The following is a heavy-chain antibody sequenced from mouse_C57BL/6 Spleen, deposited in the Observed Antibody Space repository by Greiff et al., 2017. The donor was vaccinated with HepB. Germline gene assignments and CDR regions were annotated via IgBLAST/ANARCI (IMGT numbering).Heavy chain of an antibody. CDR2: ISYDGSN. D-gene: IGHD1-1*01. V-gene: IGHV3-6*01. CDR3: ARRAGSSYVFAY. CDR1: GYSITSGYY. Sequence: DVKLQESGPGLVKPSQSLSLTCSVTGYSITSGYYWNWIRQFPGNKLEWMGYISYDGSNNYNPSLKNRISITRDTSKNQFFLKLNSVTTEDTSTYYCARRAGSSYVFAYWGQGTLVTVSA. J-gene: IGHJ3*01.